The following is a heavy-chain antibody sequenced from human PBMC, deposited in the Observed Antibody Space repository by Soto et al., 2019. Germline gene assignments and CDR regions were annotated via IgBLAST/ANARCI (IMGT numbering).Heavy chain of an antibody. V-gene: IGHV2-5*02. CDR2: IYWDDDK. D-gene: IGHD1-20*01. CDR3: AHRRPWSSNWNSGWFDP. CDR1: GFSLTTSGVG. J-gene: IGHJ5*02. Sequence: QITLKESGPPLLSPTQTLTLTCTFSGFSLTTSGVGVGWIRQPPGKALEWLAFIYWDDDKRYSPSLKTRLTITKDTSKNEVVFTMTNMDPVDTATYFCAHRRPWSSNWNSGWFDPWGQGTLVTVSS.